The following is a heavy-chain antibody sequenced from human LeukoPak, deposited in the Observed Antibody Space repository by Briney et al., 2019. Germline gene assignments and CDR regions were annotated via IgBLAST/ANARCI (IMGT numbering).Heavy chain of an antibody. CDR3: AGVGNWFDP. J-gene: IGHJ5*02. CDR1: GYTFTSYG. V-gene: IGHV1-18*01. Sequence: GASAKVSCKASGYTFTSYGISWVRQAPGQGVEWMGWISAYNGNTNYAQKLQGRVTMTTDTSTNTAYTELRSVRSDDTAVYYCAGVGNWFDPWGQGTLVTVSS. CDR2: ISAYNGNT.